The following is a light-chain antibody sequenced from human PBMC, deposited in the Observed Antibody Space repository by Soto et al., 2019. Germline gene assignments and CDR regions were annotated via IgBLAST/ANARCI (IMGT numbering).Light chain of an antibody. CDR3: SSYTTSSTVV. Sequence: QSVLTQPASVSGSPGQSITISCTGTSSDVGNYHYVSWYQQHPDKAPKLIIYEVTNRPSGVSYRFSGSKSGNTASLTISGLQPEDEADYFCSSYTTSSTVVFGGGTKLTVL. CDR2: EVT. V-gene: IGLV2-14*01. J-gene: IGLJ2*01. CDR1: SSDVGNYHY.